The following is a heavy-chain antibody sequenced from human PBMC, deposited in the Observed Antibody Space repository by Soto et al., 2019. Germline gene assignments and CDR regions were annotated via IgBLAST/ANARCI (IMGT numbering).Heavy chain of an antibody. J-gene: IGHJ4*02. CDR1: GYTFTSYY. CDR2: INPSGGST. CDR3: ARDLDSSGWYGWWVEYYFDY. V-gene: IGHV1-46*01. D-gene: IGHD6-19*01. Sequence: ASVKVSCKASGYTFTSYYMHWVRQAPGQGLEWMGIINPSGGSTSYAQKFQGRVTMTRDTSTSTVYMELSSLRSEDTAVYYCARDLDSSGWYGWWVEYYFDYWGQGTLVTVSS.